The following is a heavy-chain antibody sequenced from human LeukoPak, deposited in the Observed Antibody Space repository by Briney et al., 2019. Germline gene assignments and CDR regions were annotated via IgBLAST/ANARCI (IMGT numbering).Heavy chain of an antibody. V-gene: IGHV3-21*01. Sequence: PGGSLRLSCAGSGFTFSSYGMNWVRQAPGKGLEWVSSISTSSSYIYYADSVKGRFTISRDNARNSLYLQMNSLRAEDTAVYYCARDRGYDYVWGSYRPDWFDPWGQGTLVTVSS. CDR3: ARDRGYDYVWGSYRPDWFDP. D-gene: IGHD3-16*02. CDR2: ISTSSSYI. J-gene: IGHJ5*02. CDR1: GFTFSSYG.